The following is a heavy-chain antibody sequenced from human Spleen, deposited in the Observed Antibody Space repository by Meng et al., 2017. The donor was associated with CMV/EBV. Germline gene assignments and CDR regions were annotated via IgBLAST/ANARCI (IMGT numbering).Heavy chain of an antibody. V-gene: IGHV4-59*12. CDR3: ARDRCSSTSCYGNWFDP. CDR1: GGSISSYY. CDR2: IYYSGST. D-gene: IGHD2-2*01. J-gene: IGHJ5*02. Sequence: SETLSLTCTVSGGSISSYYWSWIRQPPGKGLEWIGYIYYSGSTNYNPSLKSRVTISVDTSKNQFSLKLSSVTAADTAVYYCARDRCSSTSCYGNWFDPWGQGTLVTVSS.